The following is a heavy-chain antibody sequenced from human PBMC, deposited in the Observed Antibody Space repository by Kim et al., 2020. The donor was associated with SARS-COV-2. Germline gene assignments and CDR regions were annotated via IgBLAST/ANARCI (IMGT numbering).Heavy chain of an antibody. J-gene: IGHJ4*02. Sequence: GGSLRLSCAASGFSFSSYAMHWVRQAPGKGLEWVATITFDGSNKYYADSVKGRFTISRDNSKNTLFLQMNSLRAEDTAVYYCARDSSPLDGSSWSQNHDYCGEGTLVTVSS. CDR1: GFSFSSYA. CDR2: ITFDGSNK. CDR3: ARDSSPLDGSSWSQNHDY. V-gene: IGHV3-30*04. D-gene: IGHD6-13*01.